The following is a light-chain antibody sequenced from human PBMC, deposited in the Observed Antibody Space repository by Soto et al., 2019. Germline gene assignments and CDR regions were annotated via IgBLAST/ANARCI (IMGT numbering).Light chain of an antibody. CDR3: QQAASFPIT. V-gene: IGKV1-12*01. Sequence: DIQITQSPSSVSASVGARVTITCRASQGVSTWLAWYQQKPGKAPNLLIYTASSLQSGVPSRFSGSGSGTDFTLTINGLQPEDFATYYCQQAASFPITFGQGTRLEIK. CDR1: QGVSTW. CDR2: TAS. J-gene: IGKJ5*01.